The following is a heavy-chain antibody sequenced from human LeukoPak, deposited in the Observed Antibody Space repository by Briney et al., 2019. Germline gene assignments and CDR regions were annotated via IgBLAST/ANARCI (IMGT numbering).Heavy chain of an antibody. CDR2: MKQDGSER. D-gene: IGHD1-1*01. V-gene: IGHV3-7*01. CDR3: ARYKPQYRWDLYYFDY. CDR1: GFTLSSYW. J-gene: IGHJ4*02. Sequence: GGSLRLSCAASGFTLSSYWMSWVRQAPGKGLEWVANMKQDGSERYYVDSVKGRFTISRDNAKNSLYLEMNGLRAEDTSVYYCARYKPQYRWDLYYFDYWGQGTLVTVSS.